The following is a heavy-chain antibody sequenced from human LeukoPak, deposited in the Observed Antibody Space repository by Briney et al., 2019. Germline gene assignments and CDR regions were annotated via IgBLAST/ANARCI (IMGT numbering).Heavy chain of an antibody. CDR3: ATQGTGTGFDY. V-gene: IGHV5-51*01. Sequence: GESLKISCKGSGYSFTSYWIGWARQLPGKGLEWRVIIHTGDSDTRYSPSFQGQVTISADKSISTTYLQWSSLEASGTAMYYYATQGTGTGFDYWGQGTLVTVSS. CDR1: GYSFTSYW. D-gene: IGHD3/OR15-3a*01. CDR2: IHTGDSDT. J-gene: IGHJ4*02.